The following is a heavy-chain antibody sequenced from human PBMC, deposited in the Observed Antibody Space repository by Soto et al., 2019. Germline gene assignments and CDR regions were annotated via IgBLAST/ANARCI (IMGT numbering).Heavy chain of an antibody. CDR1: GGTFSSYA. CDR3: ARDRSPSGGMDV. V-gene: IGHV1-69*12. CDR2: IIPIFGTA. J-gene: IGHJ6*02. D-gene: IGHD3-10*01. Sequence: QVQLVQSGAEVKKPGSSVKVSCKASGGTFSSYAISWVRQAPGQGLEWMGGIIPIFGTANYAQKFQGRVTITADESTCTAYMALTSLRSEDTAVYYCARDRSPSGGMDVWGQGTTVTVSS.